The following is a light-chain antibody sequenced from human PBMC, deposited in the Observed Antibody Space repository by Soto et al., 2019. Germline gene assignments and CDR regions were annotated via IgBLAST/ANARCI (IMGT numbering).Light chain of an antibody. V-gene: IGKV3D-15*01. Sequence: EIVLTQSPATLSLSPGERATLSCGASQSVNSHLAWYQQKPGQAPRLLIYDASNRATGIPARFSGSGSGTEFSLTISSLQSEDFAVYYCQRYDNWPLTFGGGTKVDIK. J-gene: IGKJ4*01. CDR3: QRYDNWPLT. CDR1: QSVNSH. CDR2: DAS.